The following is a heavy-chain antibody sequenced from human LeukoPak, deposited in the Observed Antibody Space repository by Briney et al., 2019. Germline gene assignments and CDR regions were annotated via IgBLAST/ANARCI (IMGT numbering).Heavy chain of an antibody. CDR2: FYLAGNS. V-gene: IGHV4-59*11. Sequence: SETLSVTCTVPVGPITIHFWSCIRQPLGGGLGWIGNFYLAGNSNLNPSLQSRVTLPFATSTNRFSRNLRSMAVEDRAVLYFARDGPISTAPLDYWGQGTLVTVSS. CDR3: ARDGPISTAPLDY. J-gene: IGHJ4*02. CDR1: VGPITIHF. D-gene: IGHD3-3*01.